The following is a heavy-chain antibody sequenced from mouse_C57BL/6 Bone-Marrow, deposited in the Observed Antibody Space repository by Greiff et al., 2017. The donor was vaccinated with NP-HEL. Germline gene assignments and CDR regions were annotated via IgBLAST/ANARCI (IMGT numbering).Heavy chain of an antibody. J-gene: IGHJ1*03. CDR1: GYTFTSYG. D-gene: IGHD2-4*01. V-gene: IGHV1-81*01. Sequence: VKLMESGAELARPGASVKLSCKASGYTFTSYGISWVKQRTGQGLEWIGEIYPRSGNTYYNEKFKGKATLTADKSSSTAYMELRSLTSEDSAVYFCALFYHDYDWYFDVWGTGTTVTVSS. CDR3: ALFYHDYDWYFDV. CDR2: IYPRSGNT.